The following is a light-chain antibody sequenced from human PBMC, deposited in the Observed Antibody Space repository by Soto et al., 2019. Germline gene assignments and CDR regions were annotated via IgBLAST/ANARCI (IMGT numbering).Light chain of an antibody. CDR1: SSNIGSNA. Sequence: QSVLTQPPSASGTPGQRVTISCSGGSSNIGSNAVTWYRQLPGTAPKLLIYSNNQQPSGVPDRFSGSKSGTSASLAISGLQSEDEADYYCAAWDDSLNGLYVFGTGTKLTVL. CDR3: AAWDDSLNGLYV. V-gene: IGLV1-44*01. J-gene: IGLJ1*01. CDR2: SNN.